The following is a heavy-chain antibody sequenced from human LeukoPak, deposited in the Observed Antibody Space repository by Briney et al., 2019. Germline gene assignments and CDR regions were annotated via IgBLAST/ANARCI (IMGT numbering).Heavy chain of an antibody. D-gene: IGHD3-16*02. Sequence: ASVKVSCKVSGYTLTELSMHWVRQAPGKGLEWMGGFDPEDGETVYAQRFQGRVTMTEGTSTDTAYMELSSLRSEDTAVYYCATGSLRLGEFSLGYWGQGTLVTVSS. V-gene: IGHV1-24*01. CDR3: ATGSLRLGEFSLGY. J-gene: IGHJ4*02. CDR2: FDPEDGET. CDR1: GYTLTELS.